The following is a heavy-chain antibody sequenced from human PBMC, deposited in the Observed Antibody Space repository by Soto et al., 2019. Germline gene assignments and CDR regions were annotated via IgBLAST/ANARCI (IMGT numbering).Heavy chain of an antibody. CDR2: TRNKANSYTT. CDR1: GFTFSDHY. D-gene: IGHD2-15*01. J-gene: IGHJ4*02. CDR3: AKGYCSGRSCFSGDY. Sequence: EVQLVESGGGLVQPGGSLRLSCVASGFTFSDHYMDWVRQAPGKGLEWVGRTRNKANSYTTEYVASVKGRFTISRDDSKNSLYLQMNSLKTEDTAVYYCAKGYCSGRSCFSGDYWGQGTLVTVSS. V-gene: IGHV3-72*01.